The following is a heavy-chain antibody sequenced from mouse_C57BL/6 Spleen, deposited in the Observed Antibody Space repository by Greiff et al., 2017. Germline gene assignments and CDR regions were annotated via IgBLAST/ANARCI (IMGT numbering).Heavy chain of an antibody. V-gene: IGHV2-5*01. CDR2: IWRCGST. D-gene: IGHD2-5*01. CDR1: GFSLTSYG. J-gene: IGHJ2*01. Sequence: VMLVESGPGLVQPSQSLSLTCTVSGFSLTSYGVHWVRQSPGQGLEWLGVIWRCGSTDYNAAFMSRRSITKDNAKRQVVFKMNSRQADDNAIDYCAKTCSNCVFFDYWGQGTTLTVSS. CDR3: AKTCSNCVFFDY.